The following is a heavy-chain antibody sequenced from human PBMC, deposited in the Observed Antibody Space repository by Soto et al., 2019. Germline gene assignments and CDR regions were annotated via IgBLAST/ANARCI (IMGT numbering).Heavy chain of an antibody. CDR1: GYTFTSYD. Sequence: QVQLVQSGAEVKKPGASVKVSCKASGYTFTSYDINWVRQATGQGLEWMGWMNPNSGNTGYAQKFEGRLLMTKSITRVASSLELRSLRPEDTAVYLCASSFGYYDWWDSYYSVYYYYM. CDR3: ASSFGYYDWWDSYYSVYYYYM. D-gene: IGHD3-3*01. V-gene: IGHV1-8*01. J-gene: IGHJ6*03. CDR2: MNPNSGNT.